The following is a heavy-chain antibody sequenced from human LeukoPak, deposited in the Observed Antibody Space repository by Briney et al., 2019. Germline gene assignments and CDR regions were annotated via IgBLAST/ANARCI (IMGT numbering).Heavy chain of an antibody. D-gene: IGHD4-17*01. Sequence: SETLSLTCTVSGGSISSYYWSWIRQPPGKGLEWIGYIYYSGSTNYNPPLKSRVTISVDTSKNQFSLKLSSVTAADTAVYYCARGKSYYGDYHISQTGYYYGMDVWGQGTTVTVSS. CDR2: IYYSGST. V-gene: IGHV4-59*01. CDR3: ARGKSYYGDYHISQTGYYYGMDV. J-gene: IGHJ6*02. CDR1: GGSISSYY.